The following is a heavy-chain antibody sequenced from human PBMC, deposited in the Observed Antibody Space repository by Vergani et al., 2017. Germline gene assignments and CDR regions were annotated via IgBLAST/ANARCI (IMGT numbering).Heavy chain of an antibody. CDR2: IYYSGST. D-gene: IGHD3-10*01. CDR3: AREGDYYGSGSYYNYYGMDV. V-gene: IGHV4-59*01. J-gene: IGHJ6*02. Sequence: QVQLQESGPGLVKPSETLSLTCTVSGGSISSYYWSWIRQPPGKGLEWIGYIYYSGSTNYNPSLKSRVTISVDTSKNQFSLKLSSETAADTAVYYCAREGDYYGSGSYYNYYGMDVWGQGP. CDR1: GGSISSYY.